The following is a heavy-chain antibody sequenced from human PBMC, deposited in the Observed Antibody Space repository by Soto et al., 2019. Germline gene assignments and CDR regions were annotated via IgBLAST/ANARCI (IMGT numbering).Heavy chain of an antibody. D-gene: IGHD6-19*01. J-gene: IGHJ3*02. CDR2: ISAYNGNT. V-gene: IGHV1-18*01. Sequence: ASVKVSCKASGYTFTSYCISWVRQAPGQGLEWMGWISAYNGNTNYAQKLQGRVTMTTDTSTSTAYMELRSLRSDDTAVYYCARPGYSSGWTHDDAFDIWGQGTMVTVSS. CDR3: ARPGYSSGWTHDDAFDI. CDR1: GYTFTSYC.